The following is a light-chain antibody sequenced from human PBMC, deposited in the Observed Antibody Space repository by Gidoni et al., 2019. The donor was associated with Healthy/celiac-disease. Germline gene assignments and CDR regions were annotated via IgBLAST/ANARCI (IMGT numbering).Light chain of an antibody. CDR3: GTWDSSLSAWV. CDR1: NSDIGNNY. J-gene: IGLJ3*02. V-gene: IGLV1-51*01. Sequence: QSVLTPPPSLSAAPAQTVTISCSGSNSDIGNNYVAWYQHLPGAAPKLLIYDSYQRHSGSPDRFSGSRSGTSAALAITGLQTGDEADYYCGTWDSSLSAWVFGGGTKLTV. CDR2: DSY.